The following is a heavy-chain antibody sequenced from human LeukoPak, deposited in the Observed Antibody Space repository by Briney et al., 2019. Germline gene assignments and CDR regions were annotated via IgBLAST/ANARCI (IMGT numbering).Heavy chain of an antibody. J-gene: IGHJ4*02. Sequence: GGSLRLSCAASGFTFSSYGMHWVRQAPGKGLEWVAVISYDGSNKYYVDSVKGRFTISRDNSKNTLYLQMNSLRAEDTAVYYCAKALLGSSWHFDYWGQGTLVTVSS. D-gene: IGHD6-13*01. CDR3: AKALLGSSWHFDY. CDR2: ISYDGSNK. V-gene: IGHV3-30*18. CDR1: GFTFSSYG.